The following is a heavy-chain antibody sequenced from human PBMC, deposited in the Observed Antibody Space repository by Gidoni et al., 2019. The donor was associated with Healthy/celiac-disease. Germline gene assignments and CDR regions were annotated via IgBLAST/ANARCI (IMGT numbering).Heavy chain of an antibody. D-gene: IGHD2-21*01. J-gene: IGHJ6*04. Sequence: QLQLQESGPGLVKPSETLSLTCTVPGGSISSSSYYWGWLRQPPGKGLEWIGSIYYSGSPYYNPSLKSRVTIAVDTSKNQVSLKLSSGTAADTAVYYPYLDYYYGMDVWGKGTTVTVSS. V-gene: IGHV4-39*07. CDR1: GGSISSSSYY. CDR2: IYYSGSP. CDR3: YLDYYYGMDV.